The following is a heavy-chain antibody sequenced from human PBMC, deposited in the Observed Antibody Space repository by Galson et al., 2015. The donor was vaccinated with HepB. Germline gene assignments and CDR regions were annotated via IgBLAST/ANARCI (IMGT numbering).Heavy chain of an antibody. D-gene: IGHD3-10*01. J-gene: IGHJ6*02. CDR2: IYYSGNT. Sequence: LSLTCTVSGDSINRYYWTWIRQPPGKGLEWIGYIYYSGNTYYNPSLKTRVTISVDTSKNQFSLSLSSVTAADTAVYYCARYPSGSGGRSYYYGLDFWGQGTTVTVSS. CDR3: ARYPSGSGGRSYYYGLDF. V-gene: IGHV4-59*01. CDR1: GDSINRYY.